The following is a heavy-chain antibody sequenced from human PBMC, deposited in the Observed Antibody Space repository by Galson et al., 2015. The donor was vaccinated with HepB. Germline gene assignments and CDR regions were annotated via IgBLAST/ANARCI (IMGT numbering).Heavy chain of an antibody. J-gene: IGHJ4*02. CDR1: GFTFNTYP. V-gene: IGHV3-30*14. Sequence: SLRLSCAASGFTFNTYPMHWVRQAPGKGLEWVGLISYDGSNKYYTDSVKGRFTISRDNSRNTLYLQMNSLRPEDTAVYYCARDYISYGSGSYLVDWGQGTLVTVSS. CDR2: ISYDGSNK. CDR3: ARDYISYGSGSYLVD. D-gene: IGHD3-10*01.